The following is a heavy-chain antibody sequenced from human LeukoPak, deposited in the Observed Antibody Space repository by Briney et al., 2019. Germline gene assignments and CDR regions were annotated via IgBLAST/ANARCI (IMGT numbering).Heavy chain of an antibody. D-gene: IGHD3-10*01. Sequence: ASVKVSCKASGYDFSNYPINWVRQAPGQGLEWMEWINTKTGYPSYAQGFRGRFVFSLDTTDSTAHLQISSLKAEDTAVYFCARDRGVTGWFDPWGQGTLVTVSS. V-gene: IGHV7-4-1*02. CDR1: GYDFSNYP. J-gene: IGHJ5*02. CDR3: ARDRGVTGWFDP. CDR2: INTKTGYP.